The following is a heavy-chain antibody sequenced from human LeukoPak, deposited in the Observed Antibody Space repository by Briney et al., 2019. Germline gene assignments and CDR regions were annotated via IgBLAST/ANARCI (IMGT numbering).Heavy chain of an antibody. CDR2: TYYRSKWYN. CDR1: GDSVSSNSAA. D-gene: IGHD3-10*01. CDR3: AKLLWFGERLGWFDP. Sequence: SQTFSLTCAISGDSVSSNSAAWNWIRQSPSRGLEWLGRTYYRSKWYNDYAVSVKSRITINPDTSKNQFSLQLNSVTPEDTAVYYCAKLLWFGERLGWFDPWGQGTLVTVSS. V-gene: IGHV6-1*01. J-gene: IGHJ5*02.